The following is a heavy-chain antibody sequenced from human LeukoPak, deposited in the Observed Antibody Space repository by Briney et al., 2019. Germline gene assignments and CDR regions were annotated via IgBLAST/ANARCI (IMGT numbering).Heavy chain of an antibody. Sequence: PGRSLRLSCVVYGFTFDDYAMHWVRQAPGRGLEWVSSINWNSGSIVYGDSVKGRSTISRDNAKNSLYLQMNSLRVEDTAVYYCARGPGYCSSTSCYRNYFDYWGQGTLVTVSS. J-gene: IGHJ4*02. CDR2: INWNSGSI. D-gene: IGHD2-2*01. CDR3: ARGPGYCSSTSCYRNYFDY. CDR1: GFTFDDYA. V-gene: IGHV3-9*01.